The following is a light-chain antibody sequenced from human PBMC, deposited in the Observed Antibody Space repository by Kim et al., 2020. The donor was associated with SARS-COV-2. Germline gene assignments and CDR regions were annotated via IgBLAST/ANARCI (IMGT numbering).Light chain of an antibody. V-gene: IGKV3D-11*01. CDR3: QQRSNWHSIT. CDR2: DAS. J-gene: IGKJ5*01. CDR1: QGVSSY. Sequence: SPGERATLSCRASQGVSSYLAWYQQKPGQAPRLLIYDASNRATGIPARFSGSGPGTNFTLTISSLEPEDFAVYYCQQRSNWHSITFGQGTRLEIK.